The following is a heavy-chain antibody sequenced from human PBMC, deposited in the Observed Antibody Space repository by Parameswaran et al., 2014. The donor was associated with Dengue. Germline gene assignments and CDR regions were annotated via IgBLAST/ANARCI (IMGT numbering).Heavy chain of an antibody. J-gene: IGHJ4*02. V-gene: IGHV4-39*01. CDR2: IYYSGST. Sequence: WIRQPPGKGLEWIGSIYYSGSTYYNPSLKSRVTISVDTSKNQFSLKLSSVTAADTAVYYCARHTLPWYSGSGSHGVDYWGQGTLVTVSS. D-gene: IGHD3-10*01. CDR3: ARHTLPWYSGSGSHGVDY.